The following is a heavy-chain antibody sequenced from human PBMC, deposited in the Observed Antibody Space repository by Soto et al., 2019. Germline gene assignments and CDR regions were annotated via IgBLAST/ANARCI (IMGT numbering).Heavy chain of an antibody. CDR3: ARGHTTNWYYYYFGMDV. D-gene: IGHD1-1*01. V-gene: IGHV3-30*03. J-gene: IGHJ6*02. CDR1: PFTFRSYA. CDR2: ISYDGVTI. Sequence: GGTLRLSCAASPFTFRSYAMHWARQAPGKGLEWLAVISYDGVTIYHAASVKGRFTISRDNSKCTMYLQIDSLRAADTAVYYCARGHTTNWYYYYFGMDVWGQGPTVTVS.